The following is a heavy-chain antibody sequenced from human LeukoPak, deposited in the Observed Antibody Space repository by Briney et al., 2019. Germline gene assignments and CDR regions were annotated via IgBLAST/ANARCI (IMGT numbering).Heavy chain of an antibody. CDR1: GFTFSSYD. CDR2: IGTAGDT. J-gene: IGHJ6*03. CDR3: ARGKDTAMGRGYYYYYMDV. V-gene: IGHV3-13*01. Sequence: PGGSLRLSCAASGFTFSSYDMRWVRHATGKGLEWVSAIGTAGDTYYPGSVKGRFTISRENAKNSLYLQMNSLRAGDTAVYYCARGKDTAMGRGYYYYYMDVWGKGTTVTVSS. D-gene: IGHD5-18*01.